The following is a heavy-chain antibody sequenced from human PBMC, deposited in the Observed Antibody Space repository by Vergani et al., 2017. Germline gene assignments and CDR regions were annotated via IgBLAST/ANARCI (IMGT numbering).Heavy chain of an antibody. Sequence: QVQLLESGPGLLKPSETLSLTCSVSGESIRSGSHYWSWIRQPAGKGPEWIGHIHTGGSTDLNPSFQSRVAISVDTSKSQFSLKLNSVTVADTAVYYCARSRPYWTSGSCPAIWGQGTLVTVSS. CDR2: IHTGGST. D-gene: IGHD2-15*01. CDR1: GESIRSGSHY. CDR3: ARSRPYWTSGSCPAI. V-gene: IGHV4-61*02. J-gene: IGHJ4*02.